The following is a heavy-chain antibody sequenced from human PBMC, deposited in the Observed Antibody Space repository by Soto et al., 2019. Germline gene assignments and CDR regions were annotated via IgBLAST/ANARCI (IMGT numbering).Heavy chain of an antibody. D-gene: IGHD6-13*01. V-gene: IGHV3-30*04. CDR1: GFTFSSYT. CDR3: ARELMPAAGSGDFYAMDV. J-gene: IGHJ6*02. Sequence: GGSLRLSCAASGFTFSSYTMHWVRQAPGKGLEWVAVITYNGNEYYTDSVRGRFTISRDSSRTTVYLQMNSLRPGDTALYYCARELMPAAGSGDFYAMDVRGQGTTVTVSS. CDR2: ITYNGNE.